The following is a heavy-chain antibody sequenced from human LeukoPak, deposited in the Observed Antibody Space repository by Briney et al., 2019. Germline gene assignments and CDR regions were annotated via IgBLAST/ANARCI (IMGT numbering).Heavy chain of an antibody. Sequence: GGSLRLSCTASGFTFGDYAMSWFRQAPGKGLEWVGFIRSKAYGGTTEYAASVKGRFTISRDDSKSIAYLQMNGLKTEDTAVYYCTRADFWSGYYRESLDYWGQGTLVTVSS. D-gene: IGHD3-3*01. CDR1: GFTFGDYA. V-gene: IGHV3-49*03. J-gene: IGHJ4*02. CDR2: IRSKAYGGTT. CDR3: TRADFWSGYYRESLDY.